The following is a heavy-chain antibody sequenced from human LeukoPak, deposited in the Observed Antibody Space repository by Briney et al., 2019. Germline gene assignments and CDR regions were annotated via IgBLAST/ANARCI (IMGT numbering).Heavy chain of an antibody. J-gene: IGHJ3*02. D-gene: IGHD6-19*01. CDR2: ISGSGGST. CDR3: ARDRSEQWLVHAFDI. CDR1: GFTFNNYA. Sequence: GGSLRLSCAASGFTFNNYAMSWVRQAPGKGLEWVSAISGSGGSTYYADSVKGRFTISRDNAKNSLYLQMNSLRDEDTAVYYCARDRSEQWLVHAFDIWGQGTMVTVSS. V-gene: IGHV3-23*01.